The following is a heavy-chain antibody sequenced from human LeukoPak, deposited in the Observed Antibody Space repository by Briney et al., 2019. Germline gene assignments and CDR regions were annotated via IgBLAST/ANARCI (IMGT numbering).Heavy chain of an antibody. D-gene: IGHD2-15*01. Sequence: GGSLRLSCAASGFTFSSYAMSWVRQAPGKGLEWVSAISRSGGSTYYADSVKGRFTISRDNSKNTLYLQMNSLRAEDTAVYYCAKDSDDVVVAATTSVTDYWGQGTLVTVSS. CDR3: AKDSDDVVVAATTSVTDY. CDR2: ISRSGGST. CDR1: GFTFSSYA. V-gene: IGHV3-23*01. J-gene: IGHJ4*02.